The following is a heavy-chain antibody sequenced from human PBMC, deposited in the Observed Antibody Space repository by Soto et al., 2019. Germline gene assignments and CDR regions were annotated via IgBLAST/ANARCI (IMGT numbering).Heavy chain of an antibody. J-gene: IGHJ4*02. CDR1: GYTFTSYD. Sequence: GASVKVSCKASGYTFTSYDIYCVRHATGQGLEWMGWMNPNTGSSSYAQKFQGRVTMTSDSSINTVHMELSSLRFEDTAVYYCARRAETNGWNGFGADKYYFDFWGQGTLVTVSS. D-gene: IGHD1-1*01. CDR3: ARRAETNGWNGFGADKYYFDF. CDR2: MNPNTGSS. V-gene: IGHV1-8*01.